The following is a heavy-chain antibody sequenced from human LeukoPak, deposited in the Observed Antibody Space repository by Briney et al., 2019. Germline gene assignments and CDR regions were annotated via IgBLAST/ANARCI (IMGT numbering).Heavy chain of an antibody. CDR1: GFTFSSYA. Sequence: GGSLRLSCAASGFTFSSYAMSWVRQAPGKGLEWVSAISGSGGSTYYADSVKGRFTISRHNSKNMVNLQMDSLRPEDTAVYYCASGPTYDYVRVLLYWGQGSLVTVSS. CDR3: ASGPTYDYVRVLLY. V-gene: IGHV3-23*01. D-gene: IGHD3-16*01. CDR2: ISGSGGST. J-gene: IGHJ4*02.